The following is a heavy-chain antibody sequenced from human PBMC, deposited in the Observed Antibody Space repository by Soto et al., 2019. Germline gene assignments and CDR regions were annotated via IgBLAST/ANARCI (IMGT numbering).Heavy chain of an antibody. CDR2: IYYSGST. V-gene: IGHV4-59*12. CDR1: GGSISSYY. D-gene: IGHD3-16*02. CDR3: ARERLSYDYIWGSYRRSGRFDY. J-gene: IGHJ4*02. Sequence: SETLSLTCTVSGGSISSYYWSWIRQPPGKGLEWIGYIYYSGSTNYNPSLKSRVTISVDTSKNQFSLKLSSVTAADTAVYYCARERLSYDYIWGSYRRSGRFDYWGQGTLVTVSS.